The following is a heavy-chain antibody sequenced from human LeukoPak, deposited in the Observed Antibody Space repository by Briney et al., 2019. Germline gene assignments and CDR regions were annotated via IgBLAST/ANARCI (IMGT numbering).Heavy chain of an antibody. J-gene: IGHJ6*03. D-gene: IGHD2-21*02. CDR1: GGSISTYF. CDR2: IYYSGST. V-gene: IGHV4-59*01. CDR3: ARGDTGGDYYYYYYMDV. Sequence: SETLSLTCTVSGGSISTYFWSWIRQPPGKGLEWIGYIYYSGSTNYNPSLKSRVTISLDTSKNQFSLKLSSVTAADTAVYYCARGDTGGDYYYYYYMDVWGKGTTVTVSS.